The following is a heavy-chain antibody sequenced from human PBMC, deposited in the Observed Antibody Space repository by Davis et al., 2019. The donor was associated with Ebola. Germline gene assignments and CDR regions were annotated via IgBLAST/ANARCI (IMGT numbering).Heavy chain of an antibody. Sequence: SETLSLTCAVYGGSFSGYYWSWIRQPPGKGLEWNGEINHSGSTNYNPSLKSRVTISVDTSKNQFSLKLSSVTAADTAVYYCARPVGNGDYSWFDPWGQGTLVTVSS. CDR2: INHSGST. CDR1: GGSFSGYY. V-gene: IGHV4-34*01. J-gene: IGHJ5*02. CDR3: ARPVGNGDYSWFDP. D-gene: IGHD4-17*01.